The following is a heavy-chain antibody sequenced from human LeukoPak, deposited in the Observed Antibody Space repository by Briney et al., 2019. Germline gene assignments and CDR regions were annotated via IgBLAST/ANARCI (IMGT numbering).Heavy chain of an antibody. CDR2: INPNSGGT. V-gene: IGHV1-2*02. D-gene: IGHD1-26*01. Sequence: ASVKVSCKASGYTFTGYYMHWVRQAPGQGLEWMGWINPNSGGTNYAQKFQGRVTMTRDTSISTAYMELSRLRSDDTAVYYCARGQASYWGYYYYYYMDVWGKGTTVTVSS. CDR3: ARGQASYWGYYYYYYMDV. CDR1: GYTFTGYY. J-gene: IGHJ6*03.